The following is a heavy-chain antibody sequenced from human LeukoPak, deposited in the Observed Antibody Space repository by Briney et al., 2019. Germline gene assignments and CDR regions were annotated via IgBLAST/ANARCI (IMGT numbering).Heavy chain of an antibody. Sequence: GGSLRLSCAASGFTVSDNYLSWVRQAPGKGLQWVSFINSGGYTSYADSVKGRFTISRDNSKNTLYLQLNNLRADDTAAYYCARRPVNAYSFDSWGQGTLVTVSS. CDR2: INSGGYT. CDR3: ARRPVNAYSFDS. V-gene: IGHV3-53*01. D-gene: IGHD3-16*01. J-gene: IGHJ4*02. CDR1: GFTVSDNY.